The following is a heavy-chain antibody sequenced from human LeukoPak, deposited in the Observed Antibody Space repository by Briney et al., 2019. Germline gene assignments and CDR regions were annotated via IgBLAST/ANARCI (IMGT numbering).Heavy chain of an antibody. V-gene: IGHV3-11*01. CDR2: ISSGGDSI. J-gene: IGHJ5*02. Sequence: PGGSLRLSCAASNFVFSDYYMSWVRQAPGKGLQWVSYISSGGDSIYYADSVRGRFTISRDNAKNSLYLQMNSLRADDTAVYYCAREMDGEYGSWTFYDLWGQGNMVTVSS. CDR3: AREMDGEYGSWTFYDL. D-gene: IGHD3-10*01. CDR1: NFVFSDYY.